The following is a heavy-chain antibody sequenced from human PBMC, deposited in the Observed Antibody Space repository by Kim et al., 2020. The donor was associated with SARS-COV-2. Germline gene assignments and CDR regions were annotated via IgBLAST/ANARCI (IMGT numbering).Heavy chain of an antibody. V-gene: IGHV4-4*09. D-gene: IGHD1-26*01. CDR3: AGRIVGAQDAFDI. Sequence: YTPSLQRRVTISVDTSKTQFSLKLGSVTAADTAVYYCAGRIVGAQDAFDIWGQGTMVTVSS. J-gene: IGHJ3*02.